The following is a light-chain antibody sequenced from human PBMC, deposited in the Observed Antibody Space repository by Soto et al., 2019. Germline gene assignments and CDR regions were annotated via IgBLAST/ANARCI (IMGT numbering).Light chain of an antibody. CDR1: SSDVGGYNY. J-gene: IGLJ2*01. CDR2: DVS. V-gene: IGLV2-14*01. Sequence: QSALTQPASVSGSPGQSITISCTGTSSDVGGYNYVSWYQQHPGKAPKLMIYDVSNRPSGVSNRFSGSKSGNTASLTISGLQAEDEAEYYCSSYTSSRPVVFGGGTKLTVL. CDR3: SSYTSSRPVV.